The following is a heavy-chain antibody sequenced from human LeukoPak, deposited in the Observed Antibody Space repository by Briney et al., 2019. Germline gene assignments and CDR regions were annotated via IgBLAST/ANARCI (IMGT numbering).Heavy chain of an antibody. CDR2: ISASGSST. D-gene: IGHD3-10*01. CDR1: GFTFSSYA. CDR3: ARGGTMYYGSGNFDY. J-gene: IGHJ4*02. Sequence: GGSLRLSCAASGFTFSSYAMSWVRQAPGKGLEWVSAISASGSSTYYADSVKGRFTISRDNSKTTLYLQMNSLRAEDTAVYSCARGGTMYYGSGNFDYWGQGTLVTVSS. V-gene: IGHV3-23*01.